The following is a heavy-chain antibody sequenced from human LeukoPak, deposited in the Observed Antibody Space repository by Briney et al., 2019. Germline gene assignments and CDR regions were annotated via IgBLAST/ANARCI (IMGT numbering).Heavy chain of an antibody. J-gene: IGHJ5*02. CDR3: AKAGIAAAAKWFDP. CDR2: ISSSSSYI. V-gene: IGHV3-21*01. Sequence: PGGSLRLSCAASGFTFSSYSMNWVRQAPGKGLEWVSSISSSSSYIYYADSVKGRFTISRDNAKNSLYLQMNSLRAEDTAVYYCAKAGIAAAAKWFDPWGQGTLVTVSS. CDR1: GFTFSSYS. D-gene: IGHD6-13*01.